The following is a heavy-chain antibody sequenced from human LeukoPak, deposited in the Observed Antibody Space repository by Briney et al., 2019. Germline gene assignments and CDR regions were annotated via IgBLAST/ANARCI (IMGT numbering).Heavy chain of an antibody. CDR1: GGSISSSSYN. V-gene: IGHV4-39*07. CDR2: VYYSGST. CDR3: ARLGGYYDFWSGSPHSQEWFDP. D-gene: IGHD3-3*01. J-gene: IGHJ5*02. Sequence: SETLSLRCTVSGGSISSSSYNWGWIRQPPGKGLEWIASVYYSGSTYYNPSLKSRVTISVDTSQNQFSLKLSSVTAADTAVYYCARLGGYYDFWSGSPHSQEWFDPWGQGTLVTVSS.